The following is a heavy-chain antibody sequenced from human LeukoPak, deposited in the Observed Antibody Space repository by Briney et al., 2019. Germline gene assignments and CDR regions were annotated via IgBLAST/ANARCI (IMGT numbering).Heavy chain of an antibody. Sequence: ASVKVSCMASGYTFTSYGISWVRQAPGQGLEWMGWISAYNGNTNYAQKLQGRVTMTTDTSTSTAYMELRSLRSDDTAVYYCARVSIVVVVAATDYDYWGQGTLVTVSS. D-gene: IGHD2-15*01. CDR3: ARVSIVVVVAATDYDY. J-gene: IGHJ4*02. V-gene: IGHV1-18*01. CDR1: GYTFTSYG. CDR2: ISAYNGNT.